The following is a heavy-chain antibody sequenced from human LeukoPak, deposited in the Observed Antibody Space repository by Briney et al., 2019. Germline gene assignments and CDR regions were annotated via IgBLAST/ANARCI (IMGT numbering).Heavy chain of an antibody. CDR3: ASSSGYYTGIDY. CDR2: IYYSGST. CDR1: GGSISSYY. Sequence: SETLSLTCTVSGGSISSYYWSWIRQPPGKGLEWIGYIYYSGSTNYNPPLKSRVTISVDTSKNQFSLKLSSVTAADTAVYYCASSSGYYTGIDYWGQGTLVTVSS. V-gene: IGHV4-59*01. J-gene: IGHJ4*02. D-gene: IGHD3-22*01.